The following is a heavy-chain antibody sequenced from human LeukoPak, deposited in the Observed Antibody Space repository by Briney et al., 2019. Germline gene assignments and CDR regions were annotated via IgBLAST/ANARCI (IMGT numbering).Heavy chain of an antibody. V-gene: IGHV1-69*01. CDR1: GGTFSSYA. CDR3: AREGAGDYYDSSGQIDY. D-gene: IGHD3-22*01. Sequence: PPASVKVSCKASGGTFSSYAISWVRQAPGQGLEWMGGIIPIFGTANYARKFQGRVTITADESTSTAYMELSSLRSEDTAVYYCAREGAGDYYDSSGQIDYWGQGTLVTVSS. J-gene: IGHJ4*02. CDR2: IIPIFGTA.